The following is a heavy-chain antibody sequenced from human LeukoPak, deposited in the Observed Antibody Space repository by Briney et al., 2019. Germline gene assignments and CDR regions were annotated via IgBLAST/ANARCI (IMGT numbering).Heavy chain of an antibody. CDR1: GGSLDSYY. V-gene: IGHV4-59*01. J-gene: IGHJ4*02. Sequence: SETLSLTCTVSGGSLDSYYWSWLRQPPGKGLEWIGYIYYTGSTEYHPSLKSRVTISLDTSKNQFSLKLTSVTAADTAVYYCARVYQSAEYYFDYWGPGNLVSVSS. D-gene: IGHD2-2*01. CDR2: IYYTGST. CDR3: ARVYQSAEYYFDY.